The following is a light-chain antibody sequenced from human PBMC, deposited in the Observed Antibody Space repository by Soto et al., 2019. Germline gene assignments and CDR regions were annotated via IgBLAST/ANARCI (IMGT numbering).Light chain of an antibody. CDR2: AAS. CDR1: QGIRND. CDR3: QQLRSYPSS. Sequence: DIQMPQSPSTLSASVGARVTITCRASQGIRNDLGWYQQKPGKAPKLLIYAASTLHGGVPSRFSGSGSGTDFALTITSLQAEDFATYYCQQLRSYPSSFGGGTKV. V-gene: IGKV1-17*01. J-gene: IGKJ4*01.